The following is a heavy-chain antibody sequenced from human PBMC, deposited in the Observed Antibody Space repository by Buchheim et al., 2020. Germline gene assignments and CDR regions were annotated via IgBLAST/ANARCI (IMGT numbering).Heavy chain of an antibody. J-gene: IGHJ4*02. V-gene: IGHV3-23*01. CDR3: AKSVKQWLVLGGGPYYFDY. CDR1: GFTFSSYA. Sequence: EVQLLESGGGLVQPGGSLRLSCAASGFTFSSYAMSWVRQAPGKGLEWVSAISGSGGSTYYADSVKGRFTISRDNSKNTLYLQMNSLRAEDTAVYYCAKSVKQWLVLGGGPYYFDYWGQGTL. D-gene: IGHD6-19*01. CDR2: ISGSGGST.